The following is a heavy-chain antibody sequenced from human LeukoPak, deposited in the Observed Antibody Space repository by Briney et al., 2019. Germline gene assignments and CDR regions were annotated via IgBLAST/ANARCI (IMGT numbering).Heavy chain of an antibody. V-gene: IGHV1-18*01. CDR2: ISAYNGNT. Sequence: GASVKVSCKASGYTFTSYGISWVRQAPGQGLEWMGWISAYNGNTNYAQKLQGRVTMTTDTSTSTAYMELSSLRSEDTAVYYCATLEASSTIFGVVIMDSYFDYWGQGTLVTVSS. CDR1: GYTFTSYG. J-gene: IGHJ4*02. D-gene: IGHD3-3*01. CDR3: ATLEASSTIFGVVIMDSYFDY.